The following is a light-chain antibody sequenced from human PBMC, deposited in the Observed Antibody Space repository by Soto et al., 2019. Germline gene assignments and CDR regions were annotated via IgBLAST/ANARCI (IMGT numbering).Light chain of an antibody. CDR3: QSYDSSNVV. CDR1: SGSIASNY. V-gene: IGLV6-57*04. Sequence: NFMLTQPHSVSESPGKTVTISCTRSSGSIASNYVQWYQQRPGSAPTTVIYEDNQRPSGVPDRFSGSIDSSSNSASLTISGLKTGDEADYYCQSYDSSNVVFGGGTKLTV. CDR2: EDN. J-gene: IGLJ2*01.